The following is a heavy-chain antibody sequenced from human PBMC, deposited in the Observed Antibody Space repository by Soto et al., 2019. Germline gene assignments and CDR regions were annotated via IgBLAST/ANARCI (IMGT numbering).Heavy chain of an antibody. V-gene: IGHV4-34*01. CDR1: GGSFSGYY. D-gene: IGHD1-26*01. J-gene: IGHJ4*01. Sequence: SETLSLTCAVYGGSFSGYYWSWIRQPPGKGLEWIGEINHSGSTNYNPSLKSRVTISVDTSKNQFSLKLSSVTAADTAVYYCARGLREQYFDYWGHGTLVTFSS. CDR3: ARGLREQYFDY. CDR2: INHSGST.